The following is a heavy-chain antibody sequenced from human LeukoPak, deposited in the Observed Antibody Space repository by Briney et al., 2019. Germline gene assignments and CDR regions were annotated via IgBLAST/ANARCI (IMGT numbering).Heavy chain of an antibody. CDR3: AKHDTLFGAAHFYMDV. CDR1: GGSITTYY. V-gene: IGHV4-59*08. D-gene: IGHD3-3*01. CDR2: MYTTGNT. Sequence: SETLSLTCTVSGGSITTYYWSWIRQPPGQGLEWIGYMYTTGNTNYNPSLASRVTLSLDASKNQFSLTLSSVTAADTAVYYCAKHDTLFGAAHFYMDVWGKGTTVTVSS. J-gene: IGHJ6*03.